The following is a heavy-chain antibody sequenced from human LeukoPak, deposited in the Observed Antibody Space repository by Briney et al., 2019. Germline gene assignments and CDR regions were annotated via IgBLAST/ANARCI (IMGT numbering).Heavy chain of an antibody. V-gene: IGHV3-23*01. CDR1: GFTFSSYA. D-gene: IGHD2-2*01. CDR3: AKFKRDIVVVPAAILAFDI. Sequence: GGTLILSCAASGFTFSSYAMSWVRQAPGKGPEWVSAISGSGGSTYYADSVKGRFTISRDNSKNTLYLQMNSLRAEDTAVYYCAKFKRDIVVVPAAILAFDIWGQGTIVTVSS. J-gene: IGHJ3*02. CDR2: ISGSGGST.